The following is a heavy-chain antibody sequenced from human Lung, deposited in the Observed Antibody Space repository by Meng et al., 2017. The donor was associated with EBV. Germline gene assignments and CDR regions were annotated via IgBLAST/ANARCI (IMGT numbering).Heavy chain of an antibody. V-gene: IGHV4-30-4*08. D-gene: IGHD6-6*01. CDR3: AREYSSSSGLPGP. J-gene: IGHJ5*02. CDR2: IYDSGST. Sequence: QVQRQESGPGLVNPSPTLSLTCTCSCGSSRFGDYSWSWIRQPPGKGLEWIGYIYDSGSTSYNPSLMSRVTISVDTSRNQFSLKLTSVTAADTAVYYCAREYSSSSGLPGPWGQGTLVTVSS. CDR1: CGSSRFGDYS.